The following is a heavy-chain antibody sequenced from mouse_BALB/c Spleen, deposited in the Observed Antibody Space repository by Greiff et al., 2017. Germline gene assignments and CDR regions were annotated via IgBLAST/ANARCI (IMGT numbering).Heavy chain of an antibody. V-gene: IGHV3-2*02. CDR3: ARTYYGSRGYYYAMDY. CDR2: ISYSGST. Sequence: EVQRVESGPGLVKPSQSLSLTCTVTGYSITSDYAWNWIRQFPGNKLEWMGYISYSGSTSYNPSLKSRISITRDTSKNQFFLQLNSVTTEDTATYYCARTYYGSRGYYYAMDYWGQGTSVTVSS. J-gene: IGHJ4*01. CDR1: GYSITSDYA. D-gene: IGHD1-1*01.